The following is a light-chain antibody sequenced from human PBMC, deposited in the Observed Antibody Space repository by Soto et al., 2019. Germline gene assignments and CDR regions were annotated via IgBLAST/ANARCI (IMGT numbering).Light chain of an antibody. CDR2: INN. Sequence: QSVLTQPPSASGTPGQRVTISYSGSSSNIGSNPVNWYQQLPGTAPKLLIYINNQRPSGVPDRFSGSKSGTSASLAISGLQSEDEVDYYCATWDDSLNALVFGGGTKLTVL. V-gene: IGLV1-44*01. J-gene: IGLJ2*01. CDR3: ATWDDSLNALV. CDR1: SSNIGSNP.